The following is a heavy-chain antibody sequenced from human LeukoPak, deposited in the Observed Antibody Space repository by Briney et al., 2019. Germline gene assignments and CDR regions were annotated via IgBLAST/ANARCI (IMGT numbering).Heavy chain of an antibody. CDR1: GFTFSRYG. V-gene: IGHV3-30*18. J-gene: IGHJ4*02. D-gene: IGHD1-26*01. CDR2: ISYDGKNK. Sequence: PGGSLRLSCAASGFTFSRYGMHWVRQAPGKGLEWVAVISYDGKNKYSVDSVKGRFTISRDNSKNTLYLQTNSLRAEDTAVYYCAKDGDILGAAYYFDYWGQGTLVTVSS. CDR3: AKDGDILGAAYYFDY.